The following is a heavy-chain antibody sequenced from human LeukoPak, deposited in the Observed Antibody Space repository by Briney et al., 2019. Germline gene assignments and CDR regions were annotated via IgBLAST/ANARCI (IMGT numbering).Heavy chain of an antibody. CDR1: GGSISSSSYY. D-gene: IGHD6-13*01. CDR2: IYYSGSA. J-gene: IGHJ5*02. CDR3: ARGYSSSWYMNWFDP. Sequence: SETLSLTCTVSGGSISSSSYYWGWIRQPPRKGLEWIGSIYYSGSAYYNPSLKSRVTISVDTSKNQFSLKLTSVTAADTAVYYCARGYSSSWYMNWFDPWGQGTLVAVSS. V-gene: IGHV4-39*07.